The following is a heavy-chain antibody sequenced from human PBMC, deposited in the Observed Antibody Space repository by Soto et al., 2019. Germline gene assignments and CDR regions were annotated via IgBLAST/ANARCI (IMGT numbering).Heavy chain of an antibody. CDR3: AREYYYDSSGIGFDP. Sequence: SETLSLTCTVSGGSTSGHYWSWIRQPPGKGLEWIGYIYSSGSPHHNPSLKSRVIISEDRSKNQIYLKLNSVTAADTAVYYCAREYYYDSSGIGFDPWGPGTLVT. D-gene: IGHD3-22*01. CDR2: IYSSGSP. CDR1: GGSTSGHY. V-gene: IGHV4-59*11. J-gene: IGHJ5*02.